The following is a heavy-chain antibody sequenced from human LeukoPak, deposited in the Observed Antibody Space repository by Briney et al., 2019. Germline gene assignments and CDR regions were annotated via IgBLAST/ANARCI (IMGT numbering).Heavy chain of an antibody. J-gene: IGHJ4*02. CDR1: GSSISSRNW. D-gene: IGHD3-10*01. Sequence: SETLSLTCSVSGSSISSRNWWGWIRRPPGKGLEWIGYIYYTGSIYYNPSLKSRVTMSVDTSKNQFSLRLSSVTAVDTAVYYCARKSDAKSYYPDWGQGTLVTVSS. V-gene: IGHV4-28*05. CDR2: IYYTGSI. CDR3: ARKSDAKSYYPD.